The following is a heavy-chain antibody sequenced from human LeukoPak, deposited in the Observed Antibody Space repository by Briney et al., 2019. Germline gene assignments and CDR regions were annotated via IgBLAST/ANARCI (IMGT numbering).Heavy chain of an antibody. CDR3: ARVEMATIGRPFDY. V-gene: IGHV1-8*03. CDR2: MNPKSGNT. J-gene: IGHJ4*02. D-gene: IGHD5-24*01. CDR1: GYTFTSYD. Sequence: APVKVSCKASGYTFTSYDINWVRQATGQGLEWMGWMNPKSGNTDYAQKFQGRVTITRNTSITTAYMELSSLRSEDTAVYYCARVEMATIGRPFDYWGQGTLVTVSS.